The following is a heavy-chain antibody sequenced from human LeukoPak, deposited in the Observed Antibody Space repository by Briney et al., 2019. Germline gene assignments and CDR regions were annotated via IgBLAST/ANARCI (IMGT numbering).Heavy chain of an antibody. V-gene: IGHV1-2*02. D-gene: IGHD3-22*01. Sequence: ASVKVSCKASGYTFTGYYMHWVRQAPGQGLEWMGWINPNSGGTNYAQKFQGRVTMTRDTSISTAYMELSRLRSDDTAVYYCTVYDSSGSEFDYWGQGTLVTVSS. J-gene: IGHJ4*02. CDR3: TVYDSSGSEFDY. CDR2: INPNSGGT. CDR1: GYTFTGYY.